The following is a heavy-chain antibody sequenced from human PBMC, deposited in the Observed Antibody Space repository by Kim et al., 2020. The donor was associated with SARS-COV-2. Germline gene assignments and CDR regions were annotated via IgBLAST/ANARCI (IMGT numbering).Heavy chain of an antibody. CDR3: AWGGYSSSWY. D-gene: IGHD6-13*01. V-gene: IGHV4-34*10. Sequence: SETLSLTCAVYGGSFSGNYWNWVCQPPGQGLEWDWEINNSGSTNSNSSLKSRIPITVDTSKTKFYLSLSLVTAADTAAYYCAWGGYSSSWY. CDR1: GGSFSGNY. CDR2: INNSGST. J-gene: IGHJ2*01.